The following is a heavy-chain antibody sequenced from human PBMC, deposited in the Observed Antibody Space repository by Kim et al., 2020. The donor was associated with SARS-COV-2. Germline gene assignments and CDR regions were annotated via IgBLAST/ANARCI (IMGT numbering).Heavy chain of an antibody. D-gene: IGHD3-10*01. V-gene: IGHV3-33*05. Sequence: GGSLRLSCAASEFTFSSYGMHWVRQAPGKGLEWVAVISYDGSNKYYADSVKGRFTISRDNSKNTLYLQMNSLRAEDTAVYYCARGNYYGSGSHRKTYYYYGMDVWGQGTRSQSP. CDR1: EFTFSSYG. J-gene: IGHJ6*02. CDR3: ARGNYYGSGSHRKTYYYYGMDV. CDR2: ISYDGSNK.